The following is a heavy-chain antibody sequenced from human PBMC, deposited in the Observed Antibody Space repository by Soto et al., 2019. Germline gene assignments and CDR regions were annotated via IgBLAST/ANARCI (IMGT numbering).Heavy chain of an antibody. CDR2: IKSKTDGGTA. V-gene: IGHV3-15*07. CDR3: TTTYYYASSGN. J-gene: IGHJ4*02. CDR1: GVTFSNAW. Sequence: EVQLVESGGGLIKPGGSLRLSCTASGVTFSNAWMNWVRQAPGKGPEWVGRIKSKTDGGTADYAAPVKGRFTISRDDSNNTLYLQMNSLKTEDTAVYYCTTTYYYASSGNWGQGTLVTVSS. D-gene: IGHD3-22*01.